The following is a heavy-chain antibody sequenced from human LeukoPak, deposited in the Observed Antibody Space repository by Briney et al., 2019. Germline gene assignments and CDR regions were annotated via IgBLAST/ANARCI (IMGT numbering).Heavy chain of an antibody. V-gene: IGHV4-59*11. D-gene: IGHD3-22*01. CDR1: GGSIRTHY. CDR2: IYQSGNT. Sequence: SETLSLTCTVSGGSIRTHYWGWVRQPPGKGLEWIAYIYQSGNTNYNPSLKSRVTMSVDTSKNQFSLKLSSVTAADTAVYYCARDADGYLDYWGQGTLVTVSS. CDR3: ARDADGYLDY. J-gene: IGHJ4*02.